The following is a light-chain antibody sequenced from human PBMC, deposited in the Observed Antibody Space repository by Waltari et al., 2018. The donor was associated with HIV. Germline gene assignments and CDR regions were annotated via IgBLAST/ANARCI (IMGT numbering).Light chain of an antibody. CDR2: ATT. Sequence: QSVLTQPPSVSGAPGPRVTIPCTGSNSNIGAGFDVLWYQQLPGTAPKPLVYATTNRPSGVPDRFSGSKSVTSASLAITGLQAEDEADYYCQSYDSSLSGYVFATGTRVTVL. CDR3: QSYDSSLSGYV. CDR1: NSNIGAGFD. V-gene: IGLV1-40*01. J-gene: IGLJ1*01.